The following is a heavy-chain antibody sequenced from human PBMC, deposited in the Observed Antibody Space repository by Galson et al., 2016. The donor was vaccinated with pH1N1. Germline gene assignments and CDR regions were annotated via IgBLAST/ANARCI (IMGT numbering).Heavy chain of an antibody. D-gene: IGHD4/OR15-4a*01. J-gene: IGHJ3*02. V-gene: IGHV3-74*01. Sequence: SLRLSCAASGFTFSRYWMHWVRQGPGKGLVWVSRINSDGSSRSHADSVEGRFTISRDNAKKTVYLQMNSLRAEDPGVYCCTRDRAFGDYGGASDIWGQGTMVTVSS. CDR3: TRDRAFGDYGGASDI. CDR2: INSDGSSR. CDR1: GFTFSRYW.